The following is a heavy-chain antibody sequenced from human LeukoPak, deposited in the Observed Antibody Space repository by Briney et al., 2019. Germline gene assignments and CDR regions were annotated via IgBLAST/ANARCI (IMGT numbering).Heavy chain of an antibody. Sequence: SVKVSCKASGGTFSSYSMSWVRQAPGQGLEWMGGIIPISDTANYAQKFQGRVTITADKSTSTVYMELSSLRSEDTAVYYCARADCSSTSCYGGYYYYYYMDVWGKGTTVTVSS. V-gene: IGHV1-69*06. D-gene: IGHD2-2*01. CDR1: GGTFSSYS. CDR2: IIPISDTA. CDR3: ARADCSSTSCYGGYYYYYYMDV. J-gene: IGHJ6*03.